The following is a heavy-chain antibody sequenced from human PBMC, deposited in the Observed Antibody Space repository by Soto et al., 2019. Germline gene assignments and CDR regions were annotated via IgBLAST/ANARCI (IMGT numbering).Heavy chain of an antibody. CDR1: GFTFSSYA. V-gene: IGHV3-23*01. J-gene: IGHJ6*01. CDR3: AKDLVPAADYYYYYGMDV. CDR2: ISGSGGST. D-gene: IGHD2-2*01. Sequence: PGGSLRLSCAASGFTFSSYAMSWVRQAPGKGLEWVSAISGSGGSTYYADSVKGRFTISRDNSKNTLYLQMNSLRAEDTAVYYCAKDLVPAADYYYYYGMDVWGQGTTVTVSS.